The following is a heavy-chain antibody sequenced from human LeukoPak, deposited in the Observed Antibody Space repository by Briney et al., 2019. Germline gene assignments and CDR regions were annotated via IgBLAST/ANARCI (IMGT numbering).Heavy chain of an antibody. CDR2: ISSNGGST. D-gene: IGHD6-19*01. V-gene: IGHV3-64*01. CDR1: GFTFSSYA. J-gene: IGHJ4*02. CDR3: ARSKIAVTDPGGFDY. Sequence: GGSLRLSCAASGFTFSSYAMHWVRQAPGKGLEYVSAISSNGGSTYYANSVKGRFTISRDSSKNALYLQMGSLRAEDMAVYYCARSKIAVTDPGGFDYWGQGTLVTVSS.